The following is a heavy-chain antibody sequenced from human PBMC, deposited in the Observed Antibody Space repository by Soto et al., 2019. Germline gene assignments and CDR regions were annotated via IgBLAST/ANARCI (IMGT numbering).Heavy chain of an antibody. CDR3: AREGNLGRWLQPLDF. D-gene: IGHD5-12*01. CDR1: GGSISPYY. J-gene: IGHJ4*02. CDR2: IYYSGST. V-gene: IGHV4-59*01. Sequence: SETLSLTCTVSGGSISPYYWSWIRQPPGRGLEWIGYIYYSGSTNYNPSLKSRVSMSVDTSKNQFSLRLISVTAADTAKYFCAREGNLGRWLQPLDFWGQGTLVTVSS.